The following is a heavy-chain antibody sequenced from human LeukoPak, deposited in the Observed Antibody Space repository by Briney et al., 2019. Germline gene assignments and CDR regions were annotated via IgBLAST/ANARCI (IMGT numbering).Heavy chain of an antibody. Sequence: PSETLSLTCAVYGGSFSGYYWSWIRQPPGKGLEWIGEINHSGSTNYNPSLKSRVTTSVDTSKNQFSLKLSSVTAADTAVYYCARVVGYSSGWPIDYWGQGTLVTVSS. CDR2: INHSGST. J-gene: IGHJ4*02. CDR1: GGSFSGYY. V-gene: IGHV4-34*01. CDR3: ARVVGYSSGWPIDY. D-gene: IGHD6-19*01.